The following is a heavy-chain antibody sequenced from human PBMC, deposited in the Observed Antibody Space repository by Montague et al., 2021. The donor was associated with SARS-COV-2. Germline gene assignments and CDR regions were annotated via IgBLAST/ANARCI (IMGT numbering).Heavy chain of an antibody. J-gene: IGHJ4*02. D-gene: IGHD1-26*01. V-gene: IGHV4-61*02. CDR3: SGFGSGTLEFDL. CDR1: GASISTGIYY. CDR2: IRTTGHT. Sequence: TLSLTCTVSGASISTGIYYWSWIRQPAGKGLEWIGRIRTTGHTDYNSSLESRVFMSVDTSTNQFSLSLTSVTAADTAVYFCSGFGSGTLEFDLWGQGTLVTGSS.